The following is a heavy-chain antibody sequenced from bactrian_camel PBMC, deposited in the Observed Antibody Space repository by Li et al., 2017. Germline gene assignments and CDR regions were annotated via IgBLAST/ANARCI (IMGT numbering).Heavy chain of an antibody. D-gene: IGHD5*01. J-gene: IGHJ7*01. CDR1: ISRTYC. Sequence: HVQLVESGGGSVQAGGSLRLSCSDISRTYCMAWFRQAPGKEREGVAAIDSGRTPSYAEAVKGRFTISKDNAKDTLYLQMRSLKPEDTAMYYCAAPTRWELVLCRVGMVNEKEVDVWGKGTQVTVS. V-gene: IGHV3S53*01. CDR2: IDSGRTP.